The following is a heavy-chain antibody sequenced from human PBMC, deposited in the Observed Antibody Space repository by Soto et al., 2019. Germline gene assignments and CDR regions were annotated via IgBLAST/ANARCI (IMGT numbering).Heavy chain of an antibody. CDR3: ARRAFGSSRSFDL. D-gene: IGHD6-6*01. J-gene: IGHJ3*01. CDR1: GFAFSSHP. V-gene: IGHV3-23*01. CDR2: ISDGGDLT. Sequence: VQLLESGGDLVHPGGSLRLSCAASGFAFSSHPMSWVRQAPERGLEWVSGISDGGDLTYNADSVKGRFTISRDNSKNILFLQRHSLRAEATALYYWARRAFGSSRSFDLWGQGTMVTVSS.